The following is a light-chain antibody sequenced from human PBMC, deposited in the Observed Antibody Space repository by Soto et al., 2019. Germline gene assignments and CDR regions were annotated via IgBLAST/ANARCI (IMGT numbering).Light chain of an antibody. CDR3: SSYTGSSTFV. CDR1: SSGVGGYDY. J-gene: IGLJ1*01. CDR2: DVN. Sequence: QSVLTQPASVSGSPGQSITISCTGTSSGVGGYDYVSWYQQLPGKAPKLLIYDVNNRPSGVSHRFSGSKSGNTASLTISGLQAEDEADYYCSSYTGSSTFVFGNGTKVTVL. V-gene: IGLV2-14*01.